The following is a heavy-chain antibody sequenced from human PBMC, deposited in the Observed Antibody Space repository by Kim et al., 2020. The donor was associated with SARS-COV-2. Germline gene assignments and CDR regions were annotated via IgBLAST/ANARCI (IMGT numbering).Heavy chain of an antibody. V-gene: IGHV1-2*02. CDR3: ARDISNLGWFDP. CDR2: INPHNGGT. J-gene: IGHJ5*02. CDR1: GYTFTDYY. D-gene: IGHD7-27*01. Sequence: ASVNVSCKASGYTFTDYYIHWVRQPPGQGLEWMGWINPHNGGTNYAQKFQGRVTMTGDTSIRTAYMELSSLRFDDTAVYYCARDISNLGWFDPWGQGTLVTVSS.